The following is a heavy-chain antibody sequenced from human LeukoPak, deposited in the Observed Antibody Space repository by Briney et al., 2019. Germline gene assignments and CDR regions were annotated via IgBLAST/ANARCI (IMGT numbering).Heavy chain of an antibody. CDR2: VQQEGSEK. V-gene: IGHV3-7*01. D-gene: IGHD6-13*01. CDR1: GGSISTSNW. Sequence: PSGTLSLTCAVSGGSISTSNWWSWVRQPPGKGLEWVANVQQEGSEKYYVDSVKGRFTISRDNAKNSVYLEMNSLRAEDTATYYCATTLNVATAGYFWGQGTLVTVSS. J-gene: IGHJ4*02. CDR3: ATTLNVATAGYF.